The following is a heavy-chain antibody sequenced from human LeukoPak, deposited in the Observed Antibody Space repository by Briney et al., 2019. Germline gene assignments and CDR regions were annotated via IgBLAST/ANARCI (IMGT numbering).Heavy chain of an antibody. CDR2: IKEDGSER. CDR3: TRDRNPDNWHEFDS. Sequence: GGSLRLSCAASGFAFHNYYMSWVRQAPGKGLEWVAIIKEDGSERDYVDSVKGRFTISRDNAKSSLYLQMNSLRADDTAVYYCTRDRNPDNWHEFDSWGQGALVTVPS. J-gene: IGHJ4*02. CDR1: GFAFHNYY. D-gene: IGHD1-14*01. V-gene: IGHV3-7*01.